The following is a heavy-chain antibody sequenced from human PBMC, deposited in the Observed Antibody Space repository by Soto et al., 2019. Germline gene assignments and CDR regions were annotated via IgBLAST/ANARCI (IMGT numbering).Heavy chain of an antibody. Sequence: PWGGLRLSVSAPFVTFCSYAIVSVVQCTGKGLEWVSAISGSGGSTYYADSVKGRFTISRDNSKNTLYLQMNSLRAEDTAVYYCAKVRGTYYDILPWFWGQGTLVTVSS. V-gene: IGHV3-23*01. CDR3: AKVRGTYYDILPWF. CDR1: FVTFCSYA. D-gene: IGHD3-9*01. CDR2: ISGSGGST. J-gene: IGHJ4*02.